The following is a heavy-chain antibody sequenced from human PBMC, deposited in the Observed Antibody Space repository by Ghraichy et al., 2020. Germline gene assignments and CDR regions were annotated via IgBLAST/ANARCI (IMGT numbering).Heavy chain of an antibody. CDR3: ARDGYCNGDNCFNYKWFEP. D-gene: IGHD2-15*01. CDR1: GGSIINYY. J-gene: IGHJ5*02. V-gene: IGHV4-4*07. CDR2: IYSTGST. Sequence: SETLSLTCTVSGGSIINYYWSWIRQPAGKGLEWIGRIYSTGSTSFNPSFRRRVSMSVDTSMNQFSLRLTSVTAADTAVYYCARDGYCNGDNCFNYKWFEPWGQGTLVTVSS.